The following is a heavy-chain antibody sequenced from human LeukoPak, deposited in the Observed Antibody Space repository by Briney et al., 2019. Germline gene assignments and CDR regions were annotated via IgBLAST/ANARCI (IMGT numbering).Heavy chain of an antibody. CDR2: IVVGSGNT. CDR1: GFTFTSSA. CDR3: ARDNPGSGWYNFDY. J-gene: IGHJ4*02. V-gene: IGHV1-58*02. Sequence: SVKVSCKASGFTFTSSAMQWVRQARGQRLEWIGWIVVGSGNTNYAQKFQERVTITRDMSTSTAYMELSSLRSDDTAVYYCARDNPGSGWYNFDYWGQGTLVTVSS. D-gene: IGHD6-19*01.